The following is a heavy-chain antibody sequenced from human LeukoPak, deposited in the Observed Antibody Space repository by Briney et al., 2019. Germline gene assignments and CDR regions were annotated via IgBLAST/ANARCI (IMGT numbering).Heavy chain of an antibody. D-gene: IGHD3-10*01. CDR1: GGTFSSYA. Sequence: ASVKVSCKASGGTFSSYAISWVRQAPGQGLEWMGRIIPILGIANYAQKFQGRVTITADKSTSTAYMELSSLRSEDTAVYYCARVEWFGEKAFDPWGQGTLVTVSS. CDR2: IIPILGIA. V-gene: IGHV1-69*04. CDR3: ARVEWFGEKAFDP. J-gene: IGHJ5*02.